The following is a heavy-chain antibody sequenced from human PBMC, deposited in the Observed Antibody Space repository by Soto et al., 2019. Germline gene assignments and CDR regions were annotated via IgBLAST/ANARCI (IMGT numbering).Heavy chain of an antibody. CDR1: GFTFDDYA. CDR2: ISWNSGSI. Sequence: EVQLVESGGGLVQPGRSLRLSCAASGFTFDDYAMHWVRQASGKGLEWVSGISWNSGSIGYADSVKGRFTISRDNAKNSLYLQMNSLRAEDTALYYCAKDLTYQYGDYYFDYWGQGTLVTVSS. CDR3: AKDLTYQYGDYYFDY. V-gene: IGHV3-9*01. J-gene: IGHJ4*02. D-gene: IGHD4-17*01.